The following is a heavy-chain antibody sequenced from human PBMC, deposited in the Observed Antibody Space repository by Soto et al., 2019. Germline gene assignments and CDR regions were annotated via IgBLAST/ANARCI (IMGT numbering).Heavy chain of an antibody. J-gene: IGHJ4*02. D-gene: IGHD6-19*01. CDR3: ARRAEQWEPPGPFDY. CDR1: GGTFSSYA. V-gene: IGHV1-69*12. Sequence: QVQLVQSGAEVKKPGSSVKVSCKASGGTFSSYAISWVRQAPGQGLKWMGGIIPIFGTANYARKFQGRVTITADESTSTDYMELSSLRSEDTAVYYCARRAEQWEPPGPFDYWGQGTLVTVSS. CDR2: IIPIFGTA.